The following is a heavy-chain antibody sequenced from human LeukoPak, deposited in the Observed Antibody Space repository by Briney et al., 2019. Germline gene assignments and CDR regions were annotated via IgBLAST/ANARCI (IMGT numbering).Heavy chain of an antibody. CDR3: ARDRRISGWYFDL. CDR1: GFTFSSYA. V-gene: IGHV3-30*04. J-gene: IGHJ2*01. Sequence: RRSLRLSCAASGFTFSSYAMHWVRQAPGKGLEWVAVISYDGSNKYYADSVKGRFTISRDNSKNTLYLQMNSLRAEDTAVYYCARDRRISGWYFDLWGRGTLVTVSS. CDR2: ISYDGSNK. D-gene: IGHD3-10*01.